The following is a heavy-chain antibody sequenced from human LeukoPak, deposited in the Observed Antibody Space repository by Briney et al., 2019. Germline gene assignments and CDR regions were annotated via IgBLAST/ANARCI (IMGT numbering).Heavy chain of an antibody. V-gene: IGHV3-30*04. CDR1: GFTFGDYA. CDR2: ISYDGSSK. D-gene: IGHD5-18*01. J-gene: IGHJ4*02. CDR3: AVEYSYGPLIDY. Sequence: PGGSLRLSCTASGFTFGDYAMTWVRQAPGKGLEWVAVISYDGSSKYYTDSVKGRFTISRDNSKNTLYLQMNSLRAEDTAVYYCAVEYSYGPLIDYWGQGTLVTVSS.